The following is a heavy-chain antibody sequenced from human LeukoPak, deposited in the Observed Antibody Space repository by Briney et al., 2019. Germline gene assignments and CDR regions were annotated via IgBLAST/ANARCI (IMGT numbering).Heavy chain of an antibody. CDR3: ARLPVAVPGTYSDY. CDR2: IYYSGST. J-gene: IGHJ4*02. D-gene: IGHD6-19*01. CDR1: GGSISSYY. V-gene: IGHV4-59*08. Sequence: SETLSLTCTVSGGSISSYYWSWIRQPPGKGLEWIGYIYYSGSTKYNPSLRSRVTMSVDTSKNQFSLKLSSVTAADTAVYYCARLPVAVPGTYSDYWGQGTLVTVSS.